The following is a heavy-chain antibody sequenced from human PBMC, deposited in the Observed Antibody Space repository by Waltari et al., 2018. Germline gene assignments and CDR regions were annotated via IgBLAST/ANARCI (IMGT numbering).Heavy chain of an antibody. CDR3: AKAGGIHNYPLDP. V-gene: IGHV3-30*18. J-gene: IGHJ5*02. Sequence: QVEESGGGVFQPGGSLRLSCVASGSPFNNYGMHWVRQAPGKGLEWLAVISSDGSGKYYADSVKGRFTMSRDNSKNTVYLQMNSLRPEDTAVYYCAKAGGIHNYPLDPWGQGTLVTVSS. CDR1: GSPFNNYG. D-gene: IGHD1-26*01. CDR2: ISSDGSGK.